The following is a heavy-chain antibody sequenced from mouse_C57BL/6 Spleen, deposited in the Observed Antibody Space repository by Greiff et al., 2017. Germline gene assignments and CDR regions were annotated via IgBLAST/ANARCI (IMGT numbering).Heavy chain of an antibody. CDR3: TTRGVITTRYFDV. CDR2: IDPENGDT. CDR1: GFNIKDDY. J-gene: IGHJ1*03. Sequence: EVQLQESGAELVRPGASVKLSCTASGFNIKDDYMHWVKQRPDQGLEWIGWIDPENGDTESASKFQGKATITADTSSNTAYLQLSSLTSEDTAVYYCTTRGVITTRYFDVWGTGTTVTVSS. V-gene: IGHV14-4*01. D-gene: IGHD1-1*01.